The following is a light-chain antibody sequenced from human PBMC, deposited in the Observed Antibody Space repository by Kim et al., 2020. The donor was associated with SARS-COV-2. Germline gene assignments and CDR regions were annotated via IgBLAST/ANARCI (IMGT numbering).Light chain of an antibody. J-gene: IGLJ3*02. Sequence: VSPGQTASITCSGDKLGDKYACWYQQKPGRSPVLVIYQDSKRPSGIPERFSGSNSGNTSTLTISGTQAMDEADYYCQAWDSSTEVFGGGTQLTVL. V-gene: IGLV3-1*01. CDR3: QAWDSSTEV. CDR1: KLGDKY. CDR2: QDS.